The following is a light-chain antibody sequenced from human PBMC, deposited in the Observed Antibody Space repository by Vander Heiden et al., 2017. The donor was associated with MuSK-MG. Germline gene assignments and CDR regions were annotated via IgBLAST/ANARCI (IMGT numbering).Light chain of an antibody. CDR1: TSNAVAGYD. V-gene: IGLV1-40*01. J-gene: IGLJ1*01. Sequence: QSVFVQPPSVSGAPGQTVTISCTASTSNAVAGYDVHWYQQLPGQAPKLLIYNDTKGPSGVPDRFSASNSGTSASLTITGLRADDEADYYCQSYDSGLSVWVFGTGTQVTVL. CDR2: NDT. CDR3: QSYDSGLSVWV.